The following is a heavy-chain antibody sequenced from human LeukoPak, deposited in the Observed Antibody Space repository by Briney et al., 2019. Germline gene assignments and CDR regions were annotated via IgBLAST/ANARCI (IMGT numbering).Heavy chain of an antibody. D-gene: IGHD1-26*01. V-gene: IGHV1-69*13. CDR1: GCTFSSYD. Sequence: ASVKVSCKASGCTFSSYDISWVRQAPGQGLEWMGGIIPIFGTANYAQKFQGRVTITADESMSTAYMELSSLRSEDTAVYYCARAAQYSGSYGYWGRGTLVTVSS. CDR2: IIPIFGTA. CDR3: ARAAQYSGSYGY. J-gene: IGHJ4*02.